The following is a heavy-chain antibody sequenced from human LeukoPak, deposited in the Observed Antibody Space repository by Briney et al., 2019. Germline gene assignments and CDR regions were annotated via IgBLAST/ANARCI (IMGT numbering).Heavy chain of an antibody. D-gene: IGHD3-22*01. J-gene: IGHJ4*02. CDR1: GGSISSSSYY. CDR2: IYYSGST. Sequence: SETLSLTCTVSGGSISSSSYYWGWIRQPPGKGLEWIGSIYYSGSTYYNPSLKSRVTILVDTSKNQFSLKLSSVTAADTAVYYCARESPYYYDSSRGFDYWGQGTLVTVSS. CDR3: ARESPYYYDSSRGFDY. V-gene: IGHV4-39*07.